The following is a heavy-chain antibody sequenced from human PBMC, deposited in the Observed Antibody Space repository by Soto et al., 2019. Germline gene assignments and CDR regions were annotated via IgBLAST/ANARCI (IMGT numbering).Heavy chain of an antibody. V-gene: IGHV1-69*06. J-gene: IGHJ4*02. CDR1: GGTFSSY. CDR3: ATSFGSGSRAFDY. CDR2: FIPIFGTS. Sequence: GASVKVSCKASGGTFSSYISWVRQAPGQGLEWMGRFIPIFGTSNYAQKFQGRVTLTADKSTSTAYMVLSSLRSEDTAIYYCATSFGSGSRAFDYWGQGALVTV. D-gene: IGHD3-10*01.